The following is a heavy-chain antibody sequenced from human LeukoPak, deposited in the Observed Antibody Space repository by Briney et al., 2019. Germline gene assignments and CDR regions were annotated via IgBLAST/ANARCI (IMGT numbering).Heavy chain of an antibody. J-gene: IGHJ6*04. CDR1: GGSFSGYY. Sequence: SETLSLTCAVYGGSFSGYYWSWIRQPPGKGLEWIGEINHSGSTNYNPSLKSRVTISVDMSKNQFSLKLSSVTAADTAVYYCARDLKGLNDVWGKGTTVTVSS. D-gene: IGHD4/OR15-4a*01. CDR2: INHSGST. V-gene: IGHV4-34*01. CDR3: ARDLKGLNDV.